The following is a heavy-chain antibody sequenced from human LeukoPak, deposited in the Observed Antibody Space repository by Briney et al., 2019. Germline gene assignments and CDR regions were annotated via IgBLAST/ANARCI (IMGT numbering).Heavy chain of an antibody. CDR3: ARGVARSSKFHFSYYFDY. CDR1: GGSISSNNW. J-gene: IGHJ4*02. D-gene: IGHD6-6*01. CDR2: IYHSGST. Sequence: PSETLSLTCAVSGGSISSNNWWSWVRQPPGKGLEWIGEIYHSGSTNYNPSLKSRVTISVDKSKNQFSLKLSSVTAADTAVYYCARGVARSSKFHFSYYFDYWGQGTLVTVSS. V-gene: IGHV4-4*02.